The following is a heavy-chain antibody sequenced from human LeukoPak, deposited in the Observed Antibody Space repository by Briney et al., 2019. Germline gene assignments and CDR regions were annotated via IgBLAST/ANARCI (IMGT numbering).Heavy chain of an antibody. V-gene: IGHV1-69*13. CDR3: TTRACHAGGCSSSFYYYYGLHF. CDR2: IIPIFGTA. J-gene: IGHJ6*02. D-gene: IGHD3-16*01. CDR1: GNSIGNYA. Sequence: SVKVSCKASGNSIGNYAVSWVRQAPGQGFEWMGGIIPIFGTADYAQKFQGRVTITADQSTSTTYMALSSLKSEDTATYYCTTRACHAGGCSSSFYYYYGLHFWGQGTTVSVSS.